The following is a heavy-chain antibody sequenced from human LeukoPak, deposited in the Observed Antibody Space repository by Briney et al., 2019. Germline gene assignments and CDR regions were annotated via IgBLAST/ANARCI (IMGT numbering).Heavy chain of an antibody. CDR1: GYTFTGYY. V-gene: IGHV1-2*02. J-gene: IGHJ4*02. D-gene: IGHD5-18*01. CDR2: INPNSGGT. CDR3: ARGDTAMVYFDY. Sequence: ASVKVSCKASGYTFTGYYMHWVRQAPGRGLEWMGWINPNSGGTNYAQKFQGRVTMTRDTSISTAYMELSRLRSDDTAVYYCARGDTAMVYFDYWGQGTLVTVSS.